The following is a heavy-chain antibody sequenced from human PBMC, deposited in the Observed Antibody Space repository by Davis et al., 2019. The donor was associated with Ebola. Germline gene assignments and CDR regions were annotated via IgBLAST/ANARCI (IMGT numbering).Heavy chain of an antibody. Sequence: PGGSLRLSCAASGFTVSSNYMSWVRQAPGKGLEWVSGISWNSGSIGYADSVKGRFTISRDNAKNSLYLQMNSLRAEDTALYYCAKDLYGSGSLAYWGQGTLVTVSS. CDR3: AKDLYGSGSLAY. CDR1: GFTVSSNY. D-gene: IGHD3-10*01. CDR2: ISWNSGSI. V-gene: IGHV3-9*01. J-gene: IGHJ4*02.